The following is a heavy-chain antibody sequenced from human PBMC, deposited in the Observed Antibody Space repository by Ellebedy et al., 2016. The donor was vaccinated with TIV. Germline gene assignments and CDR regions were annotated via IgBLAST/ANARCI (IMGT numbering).Heavy chain of an antibody. Sequence: PGGSLRLSCAASGFTFSNYAMSWVRQAPGKGLEWASGISGSGGSTYYAESVKGRFTISRDNSKNTLYLQMNSLRAEDTAVYYCAKVRSYCGSTTCLTPHGLDVWGQGTTVTVSS. CDR2: ISGSGGST. J-gene: IGHJ6*02. V-gene: IGHV3-23*01. CDR1: GFTFSNYA. D-gene: IGHD2-2*01. CDR3: AKVRSYCGSTTCLTPHGLDV.